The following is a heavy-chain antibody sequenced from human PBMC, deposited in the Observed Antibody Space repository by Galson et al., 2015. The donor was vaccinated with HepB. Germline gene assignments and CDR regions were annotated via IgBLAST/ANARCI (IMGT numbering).Heavy chain of an antibody. D-gene: IGHD3-22*01. CDR3: ARTYYYDSSGYRRYFDL. CDR1: GGSISSGGYY. V-gene: IGHV4-31*03. CDR2: IYYSGST. Sequence: TLSLTCTVSGGSISSGGYYWSWIRQHPGKGLEWIGYIYYSGSTYYNPSLKSRVTISVDTSKNQFSLKLSSVTAADTAVYYCARTYYYDSSGYRRYFDLWGRGTLVTVSS. J-gene: IGHJ2*01.